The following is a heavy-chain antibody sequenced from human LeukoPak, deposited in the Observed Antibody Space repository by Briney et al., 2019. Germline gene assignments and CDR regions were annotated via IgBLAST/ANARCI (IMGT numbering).Heavy chain of an antibody. CDR3: ARVICSGGSCRFDY. CDR2: IYYSGRT. CDR1: GGSINSSSDY. J-gene: IGHJ4*02. V-gene: IGHV4-39*07. Sequence: SETLSLTCTVSGGSINSSSDYWGWIRQPPGKGLEWIGSIYYSGRTYYSPSLKSRITISVDTSKNQFSLKLSSVTAAGTAVYYCARVICSGGSCRFDYWGQGTLVTVSS. D-gene: IGHD2-15*01.